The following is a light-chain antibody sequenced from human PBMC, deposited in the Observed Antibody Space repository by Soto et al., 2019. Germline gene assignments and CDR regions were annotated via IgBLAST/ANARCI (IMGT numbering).Light chain of an antibody. Sequence: DIVMTQTPLSSPVTLGQPASISCRSSQRLVHSDGNTYLSWLQQRPGQPPKLLIYKISNWFSGVPDRFSGSGAGTDFTLKISRVEAEDVGVYYCLQATQLPVTFGQGPKVEFK. CDR2: KIS. CDR3: LQATQLPVT. J-gene: IGKJ1*01. V-gene: IGKV2-24*01. CDR1: QRLVHSDGNTY.